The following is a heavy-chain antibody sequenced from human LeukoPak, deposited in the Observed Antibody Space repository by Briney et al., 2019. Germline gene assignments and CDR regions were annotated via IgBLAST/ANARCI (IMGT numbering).Heavy chain of an antibody. D-gene: IGHD3-3*01. CDR1: GGSISSGGYY. J-gene: IGHJ6*02. Sequence: SETLSLTCTVSGGSISSGGYYWSWIRQHPGKGLEWIGYIYYSGSTYYNPSLKSRVTISVDTSKNQFSLKLSSVTAADTAVYYYARTNTITIFGVVIIYGMDVWGQGTTVTVSS. CDR3: ARTNTITIFGVVIIYGMDV. CDR2: IYYSGST. V-gene: IGHV4-31*03.